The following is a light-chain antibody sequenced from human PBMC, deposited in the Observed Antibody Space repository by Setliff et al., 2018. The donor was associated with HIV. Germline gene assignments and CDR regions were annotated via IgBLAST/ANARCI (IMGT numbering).Light chain of an antibody. CDR3: CSFAGSTIPYV. J-gene: IGLJ1*01. CDR1: SSNIGAYGS. CDR2: NAS. V-gene: IGLV2-23*01. Sequence: LTQPASVSGSPGQSITISCTGSSSNIGAYGSVSWYQQHPGEVPKLIIYNASKRPSGVSNRFSGSKSGNTASLTISSLQAEDEADYYCCSFAGSTIPYVFGPGTKVTVL.